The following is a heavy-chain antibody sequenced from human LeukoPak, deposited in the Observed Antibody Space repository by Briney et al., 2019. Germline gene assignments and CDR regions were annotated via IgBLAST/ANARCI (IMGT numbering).Heavy chain of an antibody. CDR3: ARESSSSGRYFDY. CDR2: INSDGSGT. D-gene: IGHD6-6*01. CDR1: GFTFTSYW. V-gene: IGHV3-74*01. J-gene: IGHJ4*02. Sequence: GGSLRLSCTASGFTFTSYWMHWVRQAPGTGLVWVSRINSDGSGTNCADSVKGRFTISRDNAKNTLFLQMNSLRAEDAAVYYCARESSSSGRYFDYWGQGTLVTVSS.